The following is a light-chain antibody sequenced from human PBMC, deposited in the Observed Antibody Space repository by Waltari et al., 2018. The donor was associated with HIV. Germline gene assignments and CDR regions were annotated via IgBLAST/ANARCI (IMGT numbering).Light chain of an antibody. J-gene: IGKJ2*01. Sequence: ERVMTQSPVSVSVSPGERAILSCRASQSLNNNLAWFQQKPGQAPRLLIYGASTRATGVPARFSAGGSGTDFNLTIGSLQSEDSAIYYCQQYNTWPYTLGQGTGLEI. V-gene: IGKV3-15*01. CDR1: QSLNNN. CDR3: QQYNTWPYT. CDR2: GAS.